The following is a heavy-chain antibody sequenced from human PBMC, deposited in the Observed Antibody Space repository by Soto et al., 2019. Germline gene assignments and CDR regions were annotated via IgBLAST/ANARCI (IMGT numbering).Heavy chain of an antibody. Sequence: GESLKISCKGSGYSFTSYWISWVRQMPGKGLEWMGRIDPSDSYTNYSPSFQGHVTISADKSISTAYLQWSSLKASDTAMYYCARDYDFWSGYRKNYYYYYGMDVWGQGTTVNVSS. J-gene: IGHJ6*02. CDR2: IDPSDSYT. V-gene: IGHV5-10-1*01. CDR3: ARDYDFWSGYRKNYYYYYGMDV. CDR1: GYSFTSYW. D-gene: IGHD3-3*01.